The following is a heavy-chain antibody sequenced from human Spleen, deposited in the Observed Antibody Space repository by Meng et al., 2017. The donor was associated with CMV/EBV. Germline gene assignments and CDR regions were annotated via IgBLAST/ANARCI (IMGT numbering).Heavy chain of an antibody. CDR2: RNPNTGNT. V-gene: IGHV1-8*01. D-gene: IGHD3-3*01. CDR1: GYTFTSYD. CDR3: ARGGGTVRFLEWVNY. Sequence: ASVKVSCKTSGYTFTSYDINWVRQATGQGLEWMGWRNPNTGNTGDAQKFQGRLTMTRDTSTNTAYMELSSLTSEDTAVYFCARGGGTVRFLEWVNYWGQGTLVTVSS. J-gene: IGHJ4*02.